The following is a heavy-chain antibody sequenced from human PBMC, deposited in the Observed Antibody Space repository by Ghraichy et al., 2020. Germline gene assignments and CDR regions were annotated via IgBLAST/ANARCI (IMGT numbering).Heavy chain of an antibody. J-gene: IGHJ4*02. CDR3: VKDPYSGWFDY. Sequence: GGSLRLTCAASGFTFRSYGMNWVRQAPGKGLEWVAFIRYDQSKDFYADSVKGRFTISRDNSRNTLYLQISSLRVEDTAIYYCVKDPYSGWFDYWGQGALVTVSS. D-gene: IGHD6-19*01. V-gene: IGHV3-30*02. CDR2: IRYDQSKD. CDR1: GFTFRSYG.